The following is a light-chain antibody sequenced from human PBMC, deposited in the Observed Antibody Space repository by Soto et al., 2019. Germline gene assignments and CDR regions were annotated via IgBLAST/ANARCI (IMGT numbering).Light chain of an antibody. CDR3: VLYMGSGFWV. CDR2: STN. V-gene: IGLV8-61*01. CDR1: SGSVSTSYY. J-gene: IGLJ3*02. Sequence: QTVVTQDPSFSVSPGGTVTLTCGLSSGSVSTSYYPSWYQQTPGQAPRTLIYSTNTRSSGVPDRFAGSILGNKAALTSTGAQAEDESDYYCVLYMGSGFWVFGGGTKLTVL.